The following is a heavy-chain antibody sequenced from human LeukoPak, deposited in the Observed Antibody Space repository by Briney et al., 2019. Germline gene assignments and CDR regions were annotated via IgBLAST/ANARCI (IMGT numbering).Heavy chain of an antibody. CDR1: GGSISSSSYY. V-gene: IGHV4-39*07. J-gene: IGHJ3*02. CDR3: ARPLPVGGDAFDI. CDR2: IYYSGST. D-gene: IGHD3-16*01. Sequence: SETLSLTCTVSGGSISSSSYYWGWIRQPPWKGLEWIGSIYYSGSTYYNPSLKNRVTISVDTSNNQFSLKLSSVTAADTAVYYCARPLPVGGDAFDIWGQGTMVTVYS.